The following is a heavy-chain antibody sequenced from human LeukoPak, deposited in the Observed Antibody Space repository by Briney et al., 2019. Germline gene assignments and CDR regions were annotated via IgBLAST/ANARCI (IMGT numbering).Heavy chain of an antibody. J-gene: IGHJ4*02. V-gene: IGHV3-23*01. CDR3: AKHYGDYGGFQKYYFVY. CDR2: ISGSGGST. CDR1: GFTFSSYA. Sequence: PGGSLRLSCAASGFTFSSYAMSWVRQAPGKGLEWVSAISGSGGSTYYADSVKGRFTISRDNSKNTLYLQMNSLRAEDTAVYYCAKHYGDYGGFQKYYFVYWGQGTLVTVSS. D-gene: IGHD4-17*01.